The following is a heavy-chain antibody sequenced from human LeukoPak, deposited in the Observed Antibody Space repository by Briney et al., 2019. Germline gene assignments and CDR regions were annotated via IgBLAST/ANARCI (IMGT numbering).Heavy chain of an antibody. V-gene: IGHV1-8*02. D-gene: IGHD1-1*01. Sequence: GASVKVSCKASGYTFTSYAMNWVRQAPGQGLEWMGWMNPNSGNTGYAQKFQGRVTMTRNTSISTVYMELSSLRSEDTAVYYCARGRPETWKPTWSEKYYFDYWGQGTLVTVSS. CDR2: MNPNSGNT. CDR1: GYTFTSYA. J-gene: IGHJ4*02. CDR3: ARGRPETWKPTWSEKYYFDY.